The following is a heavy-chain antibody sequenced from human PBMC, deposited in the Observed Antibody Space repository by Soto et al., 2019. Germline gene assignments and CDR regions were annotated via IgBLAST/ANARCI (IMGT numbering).Heavy chain of an antibody. CDR2: IYYSGST. D-gene: IGHD6-13*01. V-gene: IGHV4-31*03. Sequence: QVQLQESGPGLVKPSQTLSLTCTVSGGSISSGGYYWSWIRQHPGKGLEWIGYIYYSGSTYYNPSPKRRVTXSXXXSXYQFSLKLSSVTAADTAVYYCARDLQYSRLFYGMDVWGQGTTVTVSS. J-gene: IGHJ6*02. CDR1: GGSISSGGYY. CDR3: ARDLQYSRLFYGMDV.